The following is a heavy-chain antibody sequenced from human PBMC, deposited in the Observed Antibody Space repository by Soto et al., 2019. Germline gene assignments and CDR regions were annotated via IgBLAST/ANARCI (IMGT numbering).Heavy chain of an antibody. CDR1: GFTFSSFG. V-gene: IGHV3-23*01. CDR3: AKAATITTLYNFDF. CDR2: ISESGVST. D-gene: IGHD4-4*01. Sequence: GSLRLTCAASGFTFSSFGMNWVRQAPGKGLEWVSLISESGVSTYHADSVKGRFTISRDNSKNTLYLQMNSLRAEDTAVYYCAKAATITTLYNFDFWGQGTLVTVSS. J-gene: IGHJ4*02.